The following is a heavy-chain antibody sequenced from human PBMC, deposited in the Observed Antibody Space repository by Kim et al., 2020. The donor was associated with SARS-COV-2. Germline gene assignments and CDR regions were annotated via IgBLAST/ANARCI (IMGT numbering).Heavy chain of an antibody. CDR1: GGSFSGYY. J-gene: IGHJ6*02. CDR2: INHSGST. V-gene: IGHV4-34*01. CDR3: ARAAYYYGMDV. Sequence: SETLSLTCAVYGGSFSGYYWSWIRQPPGKGLEWIGEINHSGSTNYNPSLKSRVTISVDTSKNQFSLKLSSVTAADTAVYYCARAAYYYGMDVWGQGTTVTVSS.